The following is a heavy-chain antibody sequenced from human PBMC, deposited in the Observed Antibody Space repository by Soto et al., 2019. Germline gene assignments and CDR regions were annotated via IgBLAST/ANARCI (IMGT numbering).Heavy chain of an antibody. CDR3: ATQGFYRMGV. Sequence: QVQLQESGPGLVQPSGTLSLTCAVSGDSITGDNWWSWVRQPPGKGLEWIGEIHHSGATNYNPSLKSRVTISVDKSKNQFSLKLNSVTVADTAMFYCATQGFYRMGVWGRGTTVTVSS. CDR2: IHHSGAT. J-gene: IGHJ6*02. V-gene: IGHV4-4*02. CDR1: GDSITGDNW.